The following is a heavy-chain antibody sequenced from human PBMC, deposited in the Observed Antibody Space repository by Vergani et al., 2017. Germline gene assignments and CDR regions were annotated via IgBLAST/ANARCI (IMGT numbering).Heavy chain of an antibody. V-gene: IGHV3-30*03. Sequence: QVQLVDSGGGVVQPGRSLRLSCAASGFTFTSYGMHWVRQAPGKGLEWVGVISYDGSNKYYADSVKGRFTISRDNSKNTLYLQMNRLRAEDTAVYYCASDSRSCSSSSCYSNDFDYWGQGTLVTVSS. CDR1: GFTFTSYG. D-gene: IGHD2-2*02. J-gene: IGHJ4*02. CDR3: ASDSRSCSSSSCYSNDFDY. CDR2: ISYDGSNK.